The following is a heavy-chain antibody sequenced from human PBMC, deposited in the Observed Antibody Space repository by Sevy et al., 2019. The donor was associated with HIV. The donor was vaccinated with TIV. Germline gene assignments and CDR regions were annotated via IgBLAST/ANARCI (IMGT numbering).Heavy chain of an antibody. J-gene: IGHJ4*02. CDR2: ISGSGGSGDKT. CDR3: ARKYDSSGYFDY. Sequence: GGSLRLSCAASGFTFSRYAMNWVHQAPGKGLEWVSGISGSGGSGDKTNYADSVKGRFTISRDDSKNSLYLQLNSLRAEDTAIYYCARKYDSSGYFDYWGQGTLVTVSS. V-gene: IGHV3-23*01. CDR1: GFTFSRYA. D-gene: IGHD3-22*01.